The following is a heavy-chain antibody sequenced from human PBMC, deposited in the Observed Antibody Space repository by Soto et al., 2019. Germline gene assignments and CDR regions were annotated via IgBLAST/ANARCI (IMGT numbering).Heavy chain of an antibody. J-gene: IGHJ6*02. D-gene: IGHD2-2*02. CDR2: IFPGDSKT. Sequence: PVESLKISCKGSGYSFSDYWIGWVRQMPGKGLEWMGIIFPGDSKTKYSPSFQGQVTVSVDKSISTAYLQWNSLKASDTAMYYCARHGVEGCNNSGCYRSFYYHGMDVWGQGTTVTVSS. V-gene: IGHV5-51*01. CDR3: ARHGVEGCNNSGCYRSFYYHGMDV. CDR1: GYSFSDYW.